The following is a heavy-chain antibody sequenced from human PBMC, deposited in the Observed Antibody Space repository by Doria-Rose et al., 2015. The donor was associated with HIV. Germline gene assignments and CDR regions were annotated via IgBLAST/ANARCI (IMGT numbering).Heavy chain of an antibody. J-gene: IGHJ4*02. D-gene: IGHD6-13*01. V-gene: IGHV2-26*01. CDR1: GVSLSSPGMG. CDR2: IFSDDER. CDR3: ARIKSSRWYHKYYFDF. Sequence: ESGPVLVKPTETLTLTCTVSGVSLSSPGMGVSWIRQPPGKALEWLANIFSDDERSYKTSLKCRLNISRGTSKSQVVLTMTDRDPVGTATYYCARIKSSRWYHKYYFDFWGQGSLVIVSA.